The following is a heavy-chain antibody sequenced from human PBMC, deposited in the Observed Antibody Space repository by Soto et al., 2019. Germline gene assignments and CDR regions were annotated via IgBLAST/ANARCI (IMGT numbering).Heavy chain of an antibody. CDR3: ARDSGPGYDILTSHLDYYYYGMDV. V-gene: IGHV3-21*01. CDR2: ISSSSSYI. CDR1: GFTFSSYS. Sequence: GGSLRLSCAASGFTFSSYSMNWVRQAPRKGLEWVSSISSSSSYIYYADSVKGRFTISRDNAKNSLYLQMNSLRAEDTAVYYCARDSGPGYDILTSHLDYYYYGMDVWGQGTTVTVSS. J-gene: IGHJ6*02. D-gene: IGHD3-9*01.